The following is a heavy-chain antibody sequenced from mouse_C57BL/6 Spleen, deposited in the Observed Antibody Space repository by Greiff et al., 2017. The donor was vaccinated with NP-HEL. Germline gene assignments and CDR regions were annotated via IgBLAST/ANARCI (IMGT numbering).Heavy chain of an antibody. V-gene: IGHV1-42*01. Sequence: VQLQQSGPELVKPGASVKISCKASGYSFTGYYMNWVKQSPEKSLEWIGEINPSTGGTTSNQKFKAKATLTVDKSSSTAYMQLKSLTSEDSAVYYCARRVNWDGGFAYWGQGTLVTVSA. CDR2: INPSTGGT. CDR3: ARRVNWDGGFAY. D-gene: IGHD4-1*01. CDR1: GYSFTGYY. J-gene: IGHJ3*01.